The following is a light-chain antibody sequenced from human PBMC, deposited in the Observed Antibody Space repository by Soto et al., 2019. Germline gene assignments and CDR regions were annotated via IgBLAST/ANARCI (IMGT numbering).Light chain of an antibody. CDR3: QQYYDWPIT. V-gene: IGKV3D-15*01. J-gene: IGKJ5*01. CDR1: QSISRS. CDR2: GTS. Sequence: EIVLTQSPAILSVSPGERATLSCRASQSISRSLAWYQQKPGQAPRLLIYGTSTRATGIPARFSGSGSGTEFTLTISSLQSEDCAIYYCQQYYDWPITFGQGTRLEI.